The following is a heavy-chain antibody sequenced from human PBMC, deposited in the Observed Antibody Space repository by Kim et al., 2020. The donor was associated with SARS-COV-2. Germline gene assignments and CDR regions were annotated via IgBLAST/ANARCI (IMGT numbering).Heavy chain of an antibody. Sequence: GGSLRLSCAASGFTFSSYDMHWVRQGTEKGLEWVSSIGTKADTYYPDSVKDRFTISRENAKDSFYLQMNSLRAEDTAVYYCARGPIEEGIRATKGYFVLWGRGTVVTVSS. CDR2: IGTKADT. CDR1: GFTFSSYD. J-gene: IGHJ2*01. D-gene: IGHD1-20*01. V-gene: IGHV3-13*04. CDR3: ARGPIEEGIRATKGYFVL.